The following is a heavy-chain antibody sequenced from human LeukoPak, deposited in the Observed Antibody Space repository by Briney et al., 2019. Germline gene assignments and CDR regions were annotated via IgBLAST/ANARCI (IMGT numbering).Heavy chain of an antibody. CDR3: AKEAYDSSGSLDY. CDR2: IRYDGSNK. Sequence: PGGSLRLSCAASGFTFSSYGMHWVRQAPGKGLEWVAFIRYDGSNKYYADSVKGRFTISRDNSKNTLYLQMNSLRAEDTAVYYCAKEAYDSSGSLDYWGQGTLVTVSS. J-gene: IGHJ4*02. V-gene: IGHV3-30*02. CDR1: GFTFSSYG. D-gene: IGHD3-22*01.